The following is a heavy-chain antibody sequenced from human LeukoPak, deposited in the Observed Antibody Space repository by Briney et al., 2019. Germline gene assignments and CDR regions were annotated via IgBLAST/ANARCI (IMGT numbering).Heavy chain of an antibody. V-gene: IGHV3-9*01. CDR1: GFSFDDYA. Sequence: GGSLRLSCAASGFSFDDYAMHWVRQAPGKGLEWVSGISWNRDTTGYADSVKGRFTISRDNAKNSLYLQMNSLRAEDTALYYCAKDISGTYLAALDYWGQGTLVTVSS. J-gene: IGHJ4*02. CDR2: ISWNRDTT. CDR3: AKDISGTYLAALDY. D-gene: IGHD1-26*01.